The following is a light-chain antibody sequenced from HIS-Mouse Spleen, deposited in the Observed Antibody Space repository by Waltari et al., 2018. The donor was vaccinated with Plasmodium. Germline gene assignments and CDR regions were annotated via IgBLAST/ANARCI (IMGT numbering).Light chain of an antibody. CDR2: VAS. CDR1: QSVSSN. J-gene: IGKJ3*01. Sequence: EIVMTQSPATLSVSPGERDTLSCMASQSVSSNLAWYQQKPGQAPRRLNYVASTRAAGIPARFSGSGSGTEFTLTICSLQSEDFAVYYCQQYNNWSFTFGPGTKVDIK. V-gene: IGKV3-15*01. CDR3: QQYNNWSFT.